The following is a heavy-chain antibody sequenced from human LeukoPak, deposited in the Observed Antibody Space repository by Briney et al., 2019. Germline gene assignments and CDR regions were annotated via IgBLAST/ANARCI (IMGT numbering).Heavy chain of an antibody. J-gene: IGHJ1*01. Sequence: PGGSLRLSCAASGFTFSTFWMNWVRQAPGKGLEWVAVIWYDGSNKYYADSVKGRFTISRDNSKNTLYLQMNSLRAEDTAVYYCAREVPDSSGYYPFQHWGQGTLVTVSS. CDR1: GFTFSTFW. CDR3: AREVPDSSGYYPFQH. CDR2: IWYDGSNK. V-gene: IGHV3-33*08. D-gene: IGHD3-22*01.